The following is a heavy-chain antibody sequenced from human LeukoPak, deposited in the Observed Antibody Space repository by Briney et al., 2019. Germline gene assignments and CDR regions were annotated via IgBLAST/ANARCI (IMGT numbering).Heavy chain of an antibody. V-gene: IGHV1-69*02. CDR1: GGTFSSYT. CDR3: ASLLRYFDWLFAFDI. J-gene: IGHJ3*02. D-gene: IGHD3-9*01. Sequence: SVKVSCKASGGTFSSYTISWVRQAPGQGLEWMGRIIPILGIANYAQKFQGRVTITADKSTSTAYMELSSLRSEDTAVYYCASLLRYFDWLFAFDIWGQGAMVTVSS. CDR2: IIPILGIA.